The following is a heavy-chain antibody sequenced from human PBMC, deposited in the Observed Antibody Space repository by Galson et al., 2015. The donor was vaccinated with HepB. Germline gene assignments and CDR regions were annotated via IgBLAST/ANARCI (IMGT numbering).Heavy chain of an antibody. D-gene: IGHD6-6*01. CDR2: INSRGST. CDR3: ASSYSSSSVFDY. V-gene: IGHV4-31*03. CDR1: GGSISSAGYY. J-gene: IGHJ4*02. Sequence: TLSLTCTVSGGSISSAGYYWNWIRQYPGQGLECIGHINSRGSTYYNPTLKSRLNISDATPTNPFSLTLSSVTAADTAVFYCASSYSSSSVFDYWGQGILVFVSS.